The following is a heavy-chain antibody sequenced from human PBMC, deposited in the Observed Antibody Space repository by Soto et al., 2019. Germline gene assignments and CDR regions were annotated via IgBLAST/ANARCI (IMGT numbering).Heavy chain of an antibody. D-gene: IGHD1-26*01. CDR3: ARSKVGEYYYYGMDV. CDR2: IIPIFGTA. J-gene: IGHJ6*02. CDR1: GGTFSSYA. V-gene: IGHV1-69*06. Sequence: QVQLVQSGAEVKKPGSSVTVSCTASGGTFSSYAISWVRQAPGQGLEWMGGIIPIFGTANYAQKFQGRVTITADKSTSTAYMELSSLRSEDTAVYYCARSKVGEYYYYGMDVWGQGTTVTVSS.